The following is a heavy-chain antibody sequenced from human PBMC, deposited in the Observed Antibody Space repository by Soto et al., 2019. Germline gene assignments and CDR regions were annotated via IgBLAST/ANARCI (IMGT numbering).Heavy chain of an antibody. J-gene: IGHJ4*02. CDR2: ISYDGSNK. CDR1: GFTFSSYG. Sequence: QSGGSLRLSCAASGFTFSSYGMHWVRQAPGKGLEWVAVISYDGSNKYYADSVKGRFTISRDNSKNTLYLQMNSLRAEDTAVYYCAKGILGYSSGRKTDYWGQGTLVTSPQ. D-gene: IGHD6-19*01. CDR3: AKGILGYSSGRKTDY. V-gene: IGHV3-30*18.